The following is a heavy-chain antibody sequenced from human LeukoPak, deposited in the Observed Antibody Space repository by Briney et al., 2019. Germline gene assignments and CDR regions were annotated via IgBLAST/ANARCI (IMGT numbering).Heavy chain of an antibody. Sequence: APVKVSCKASGYTFTSYGISWVRQAPGQGLEWMGWISAYNGNTNYAQKLQGRVTMTTDTSTSTAYMELRGLRSDDTAVYYCARDSDLGCSSTSCYDSYYYYYGMDVWGKGTTVTVSS. CDR1: GYTFTSYG. J-gene: IGHJ6*04. D-gene: IGHD2-2*01. CDR3: ARDSDLGCSSTSCYDSYYYYYGMDV. V-gene: IGHV1-18*04. CDR2: ISAYNGNT.